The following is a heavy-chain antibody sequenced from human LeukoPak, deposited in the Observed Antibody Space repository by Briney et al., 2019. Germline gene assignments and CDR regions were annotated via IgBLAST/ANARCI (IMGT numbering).Heavy chain of an antibody. V-gene: IGHV3-74*01. Sequence: PGGSLTLSCAAFGFTFSSYWIHWVRHAPGKGPVWVSRINSDGTSTTYADPVKGRFTISRDSAKNTVYLQMNSLRAEDTAVYHCVRGGGADRPYGLDVWGQGTTVTVSS. D-gene: IGHD6-6*01. CDR3: VRGGGADRPYGLDV. J-gene: IGHJ6*02. CDR1: GFTFSSYW. CDR2: INSDGTST.